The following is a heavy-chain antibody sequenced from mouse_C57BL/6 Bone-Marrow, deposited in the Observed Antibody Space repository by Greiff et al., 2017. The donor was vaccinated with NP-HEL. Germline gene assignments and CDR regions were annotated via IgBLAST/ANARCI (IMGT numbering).Heavy chain of an antibody. D-gene: IGHD1-1*01. CDR1: GYTFTSYW. Sequence: VQLQQPGAELVKPGASVKMSCKASGYTFTSYWITWVKQRPGQGLEWIGDIYPGSGSTNYNEKFKSKATLTVDTSSSTAYMQLSSLTSEDSAVYYCARDTTVVAPPDYWGQGTTLTVAS. V-gene: IGHV1-55*01. CDR3: ARDTTVVAPPDY. CDR2: IYPGSGST. J-gene: IGHJ2*01.